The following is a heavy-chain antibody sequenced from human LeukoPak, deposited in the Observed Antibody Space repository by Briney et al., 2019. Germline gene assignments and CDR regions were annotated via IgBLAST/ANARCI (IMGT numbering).Heavy chain of an antibody. CDR1: GGSLSSYY. Sequence: PSETLSLTCTVSGGSLSSYYWSWIRQPPGKGLEWIGYIYYSGSTYYNPSRKSRATISVDTSKNQFSLKLCFVTAADTAVYYCARVSYDFWSGYYVDYWGQGTLVTVSS. CDR3: ARVSYDFWSGYYVDY. CDR2: IYYSGST. V-gene: IGHV4-59*01. D-gene: IGHD3-3*01. J-gene: IGHJ4*02.